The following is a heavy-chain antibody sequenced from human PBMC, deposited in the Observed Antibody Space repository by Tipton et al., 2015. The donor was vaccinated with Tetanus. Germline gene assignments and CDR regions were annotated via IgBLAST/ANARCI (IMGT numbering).Heavy chain of an antibody. CDR3: ARVAEDPNSSSWYWYFDL. V-gene: IGHV4-59*01. J-gene: IGHJ2*01. CDR1: GGSISSYY. CDR2: IYYSGST. Sequence: TLSLTCTVSGGSISSYYWSWIRQPPGKGLEWIGYIYYSGSTNYNPSLKSRVTISVDTSKNQFSLKLSSVTAADTAVYYCARVAEDPNSSSWYWYFDLWGRGTLVTVSS. D-gene: IGHD6-13*01.